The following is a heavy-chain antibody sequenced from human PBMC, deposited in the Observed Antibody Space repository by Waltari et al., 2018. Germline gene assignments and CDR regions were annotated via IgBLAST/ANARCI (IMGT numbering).Heavy chain of an antibody. CDR1: GGTFSSYA. CDR3: ARDEDCSRTSCFLVGVY. J-gene: IGHJ4*02. D-gene: IGHD2-2*01. CDR2: IIPIFGTA. Sequence: QVQLVQSGAEVKKPGSSVKVSCKASGGTFSSYAISWVRQAPGQGLEWRGRIIPIFGTANYEQKFQGRVTITADKSTSTAYMELSSLRSEDTAVYYCARDEDCSRTSCFLVGVYWGQGTLVTVSS. V-gene: IGHV1-69*13.